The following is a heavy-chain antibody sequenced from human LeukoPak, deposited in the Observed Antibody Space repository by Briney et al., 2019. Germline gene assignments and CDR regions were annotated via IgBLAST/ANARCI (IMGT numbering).Heavy chain of an antibody. J-gene: IGHJ4*02. Sequence: PGGSLRLSCEASGFTFNTYSMNWARQAPGKGLEWVSSIDSSGGYMFYADSVKGRFTISRDNAKNSLYLRMNSLRVEDTALYYCARRAPSHDFDDWGQGTLVTVSS. CDR2: IDSSGGYM. CDR3: ARRAPSHDFDD. CDR1: GFTFNTYS. V-gene: IGHV3-21*01.